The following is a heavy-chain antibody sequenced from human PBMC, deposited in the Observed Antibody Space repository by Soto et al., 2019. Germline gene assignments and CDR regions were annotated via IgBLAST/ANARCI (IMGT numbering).Heavy chain of an antibody. D-gene: IGHD3-22*01. CDR3: ARGHYYDSSGPFSDAFDI. CDR2: IKEDGSQK. Sequence: GGSLRLSCAASGFSFSSYWMSWVRQAPGKGLEWVANIKEDGSQKWYVDSVKGRLTVSRDNAKNSLYLQMNSLRAEDTAVYYCARGHYYDSSGPFSDAFDIWGQGTMVTVSS. V-gene: IGHV3-7*04. J-gene: IGHJ3*02. CDR1: GFSFSSYW.